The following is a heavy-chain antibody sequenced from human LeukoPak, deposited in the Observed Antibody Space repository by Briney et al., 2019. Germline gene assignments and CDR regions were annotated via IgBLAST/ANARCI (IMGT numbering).Heavy chain of an antibody. J-gene: IGHJ4*02. V-gene: IGHV1-18*01. CDR2: ISPYNGNT. D-gene: IGHD5-12*01. CDR1: GYTFTNYG. Sequence: ASVKVSCKASGYTFTNYGISWVRQAPGQGLEWMGWISPYNGNTKYSQKFQGRVTMTTDTSTSIAYMELRSLRSDDTAVYHCARNVGYPPKPDYWGQGTLVTVSS. CDR3: ARNVGYPPKPDY.